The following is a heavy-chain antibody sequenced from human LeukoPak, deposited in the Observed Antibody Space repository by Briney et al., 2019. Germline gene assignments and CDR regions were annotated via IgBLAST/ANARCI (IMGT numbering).Heavy chain of an antibody. CDR3: GRVGLDIVVAVTFDC. CDR2: ISAYNGHT. D-gene: IGHD2-15*01. CDR1: GYTFTNYN. V-gene: IGHV1-18*01. J-gene: IGHJ4*02. Sequence: GASVKVSCKASGYTFTNYNIGWGRQAPGQGLEWMGWISAYNGHTNYAQKIQGRVTMTTYTSTSTAYIELRSLRSDDTAVYYCGRVGLDIVVAVTFDCWGQGTLVAVSS.